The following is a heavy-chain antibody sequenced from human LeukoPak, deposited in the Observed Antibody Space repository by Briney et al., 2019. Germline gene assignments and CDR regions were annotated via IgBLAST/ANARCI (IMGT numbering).Heavy chain of an antibody. V-gene: IGHV4-39*07. D-gene: IGHD3-22*01. J-gene: IGHJ6*03. CDR2: IYYSGST. CDR3: ARHYYDSSGYYAHYYYYYMDV. CDR1: GGSISSTSYY. Sequence: SETLSLTCTVSGGSISSTSYYWGWIRQPPGKGLEWIGSIYYSGSTYYNPSLKSRVTISVDTSKNQFSLKLSSVTAADTAVYYCARHYYDSSGYYAHYYYYYMDVWGKGTTVTVSS.